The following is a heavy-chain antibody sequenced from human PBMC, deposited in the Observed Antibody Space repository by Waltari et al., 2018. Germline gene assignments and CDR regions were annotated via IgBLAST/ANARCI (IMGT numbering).Heavy chain of an antibody. Sequence: QLQLQESGPGLVKPSETLSLPCTVSGGPISSSSYYWGWIRQPPGKGLEWIGSIYYSGSTYYNPSLKSRVTISVDTSKNQFSLKLSSVTAADTAVYYCARHGITVAFDYWGQGTLVTVSS. CDR3: ARHGITVAFDY. V-gene: IGHV4-39*01. D-gene: IGHD4-17*01. CDR1: GGPISSSSYY. J-gene: IGHJ4*02. CDR2: IYYSGST.